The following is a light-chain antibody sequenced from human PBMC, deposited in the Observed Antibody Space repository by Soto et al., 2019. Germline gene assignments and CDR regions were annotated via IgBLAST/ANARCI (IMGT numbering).Light chain of an antibody. CDR2: GAS. V-gene: IGKV3-15*01. J-gene: IGKJ1*01. CDR1: QSVGGD. Sequence: IVMTQSPATLSVSPGERATLSCRASQSVGGDLAWYQRKPGQAPRLLIYGASSRAPGIPARFSGSGSGTEFTLTISSLQSEDIAVYYCQQYDSWTFGQGTKVDIK. CDR3: QQYDSWT.